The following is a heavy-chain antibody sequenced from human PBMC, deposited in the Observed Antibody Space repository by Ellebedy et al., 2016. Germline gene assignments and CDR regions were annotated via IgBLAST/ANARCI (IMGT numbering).Heavy chain of an antibody. J-gene: IGHJ4*02. CDR2: INSIGHTT. V-gene: IGHV3-64*01. Sequence: GESLKISCAASGFTFSSSPMNWVRQAPGRGLEYISAINSIGHTTFYANSVKGRFTISRDNSKNTMFLQMGSLRPEDMAVYYCARGLADGSPTYSYFDYWGQGAPVTVSS. D-gene: IGHD3-10*01. CDR1: GFTFSSSP. CDR3: ARGLADGSPTYSYFDY.